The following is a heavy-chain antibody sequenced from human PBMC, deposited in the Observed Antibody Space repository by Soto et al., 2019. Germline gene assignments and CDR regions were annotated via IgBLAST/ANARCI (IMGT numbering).Heavy chain of an antibody. J-gene: IGHJ6*02. D-gene: IGHD2-2*01. CDR3: ARSQGSSTSLEIYYYYYYGMDV. CDR1: GGTFSSYA. Sequence: QVQLVQSGAEVKKPGSSVKVSCNASGGTFSSYAISWVRQAPGQGLEWMGGIIPISDTTNYAQKFQGRVPITADETTSTTYMELSSLRSEDTAVYYCARSQGSSTSLEIYYYYYYGMDVWGQGITVTVSS. V-gene: IGHV1-69*01. CDR2: IIPISDTT.